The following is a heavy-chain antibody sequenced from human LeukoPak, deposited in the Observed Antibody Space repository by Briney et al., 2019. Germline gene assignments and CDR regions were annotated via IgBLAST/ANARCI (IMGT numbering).Heavy chain of an antibody. CDR3: ARGYYDYIWGSYRDDSYYFDY. CDR2: IYYSGST. D-gene: IGHD3-16*02. Sequence: PSETLSLTCTVSGGSISSSSYYWGCIRQPPGKGLEWIGSIYYSGSTYYNPSLKSRVTISVDTSKNQFSLKLSSVTAADTAVYYCARGYYDYIWGSYRDDSYYFDYWGQGTLVTVSS. V-gene: IGHV4-39*01. J-gene: IGHJ4*02. CDR1: GGSISSSSYY.